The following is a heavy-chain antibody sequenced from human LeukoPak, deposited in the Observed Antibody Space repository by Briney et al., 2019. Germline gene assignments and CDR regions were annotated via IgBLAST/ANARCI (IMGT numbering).Heavy chain of an antibody. CDR2: GGDSGGT. J-gene: IGHJ5*02. V-gene: IGHV4-34*01. CDR1: GGSLNGYY. D-gene: IGHD5-12*01. Sequence: SETLSLTCAVYGGSLNGYYWSWIRQPPGKGLEWIGEGGDSGGTKFNPSLKSRVTISADTSKNQFSLNPTSVTAADAAVYYCARDLGYSGFDWAPWGQGTLVTVSS. CDR3: ARDLGYSGFDWAP.